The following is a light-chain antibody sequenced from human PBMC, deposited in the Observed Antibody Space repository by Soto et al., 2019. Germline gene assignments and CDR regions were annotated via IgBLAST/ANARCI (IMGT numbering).Light chain of an antibody. J-gene: IGKJ1*01. Sequence: DIQMTQSPSSLSASVGDRVTITCRSSQGISNYLAWYQQRPGKVPKLLIYAASSLLSGVPSRFSGSGAGTDFTLTISSLQPEDVATYYCQRYNSAPWTFGQGTKVEIK. V-gene: IGKV1-27*01. CDR1: QGISNY. CDR3: QRYNSAPWT. CDR2: AAS.